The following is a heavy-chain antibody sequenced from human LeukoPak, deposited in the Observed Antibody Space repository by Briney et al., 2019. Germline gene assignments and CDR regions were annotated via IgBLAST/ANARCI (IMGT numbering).Heavy chain of an antibody. CDR1: GGSFSDYS. V-gene: IGHV4-34*04. Sequence: SETLCLTCAVYGGSFSDYSRRWTRQPPGKGLEWNGEINHSGGPKPNPSLMSRSLMSVDKSQNLISQKVRSVTAADPAVYYCARVGYSFSINDWSRIGLGAYPTKYYYYMDVWGKGTTVTVSS. CDR3: ARVGYSFSINDWSRIGLGAYPTKYYYYMDV. D-gene: IGHD5-18*01. J-gene: IGHJ6*03. CDR2: INHSGGP.